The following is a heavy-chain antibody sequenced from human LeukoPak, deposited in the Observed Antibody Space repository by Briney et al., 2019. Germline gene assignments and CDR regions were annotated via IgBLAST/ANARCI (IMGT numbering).Heavy chain of an antibody. D-gene: IGHD3-9*01. CDR2: ISGSGGST. Sequence: GGSLRLSCAASGFTFSSYAMSWVRQAPGMGLEWVSAISGSGGSTYYADSVKGRFTISRDNSKNTLYLQMNSLRAEDTAVYYCAKGRGFDWLLYLDYWGQGTLVTVSS. V-gene: IGHV3-23*01. CDR1: GFTFSSYA. CDR3: AKGRGFDWLLYLDY. J-gene: IGHJ4*02.